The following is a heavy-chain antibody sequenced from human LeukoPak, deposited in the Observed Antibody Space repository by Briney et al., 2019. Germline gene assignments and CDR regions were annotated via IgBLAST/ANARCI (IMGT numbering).Heavy chain of an antibody. CDR1: GYTFRNYA. Sequence: ASVKVSCKASGYTFRNYAINWVRQTPGQGLEWMGRISAYSGTTNYAQGLQGRVTLTTDTSTNTAYMELRSLMSDDTAVYYCARDVQFYANYYYVIDFDVWGQGTLVTVSP. D-gene: IGHD3-10*02. V-gene: IGHV1-18*01. CDR3: ARDVQFYANYYYVIDFDV. CDR2: ISAYSGTT. J-gene: IGHJ3*01.